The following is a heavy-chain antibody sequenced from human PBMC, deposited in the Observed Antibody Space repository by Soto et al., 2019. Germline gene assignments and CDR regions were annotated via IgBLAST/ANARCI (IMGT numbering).Heavy chain of an antibody. J-gene: IGHJ4*02. Sequence: QVQLVESGGGVVQPGRSLRLSCAASGFTFGTYAMHWVRQAPGKGLEWVAVTSYDGGNEHYAASVKGRFTISRDNSKNTLYLQMISLRREDTDVYHCARGKYDRNDPIDYWGQGTLATVSS. CDR2: TSYDGGNE. CDR3: ARGKYDRNDPIDY. D-gene: IGHD1-20*01. V-gene: IGHV3-30*03. CDR1: GFTFGTYA.